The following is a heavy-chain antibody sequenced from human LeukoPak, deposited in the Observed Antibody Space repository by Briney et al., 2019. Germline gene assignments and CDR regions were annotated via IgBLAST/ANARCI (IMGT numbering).Heavy chain of an antibody. CDR1: GFIFRTYS. CDR2: ISSSGDYR. CDR3: ARERGYSYGDDAFDI. V-gene: IGHV3-21*01. J-gene: IGHJ3*02. D-gene: IGHD5-18*01. Sequence: KPGGSPRLSCAASGFIFRTYSVNWVRQAPGKGLEWVSSISSSGDYRYYADSVRGRFTISRDNTKNSLYLQMNNLRAEDTALYYCARERGYSYGDDAFDIWGQGTLVTVSS.